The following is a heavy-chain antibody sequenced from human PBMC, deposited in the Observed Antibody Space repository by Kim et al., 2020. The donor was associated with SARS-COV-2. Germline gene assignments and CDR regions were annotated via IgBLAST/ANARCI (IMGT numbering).Heavy chain of an antibody. J-gene: IGHJ6*02. CDR3: AKKANIGGTTDYYYGLDV. Sequence: GGSLRLSCAASGFTFSSYAMTWVRQAPGKGLEWVSAVSGSGSNTYYAESVKDRFTISRDNSKNTLYLQMNSLRADDTAVYYCAKKANIGGTTDYYYGLDVWGQGTTVTVSS. CDR1: GFTFSSYA. D-gene: IGHD5-12*01. CDR2: VSGSGSNT. V-gene: IGHV3-23*01.